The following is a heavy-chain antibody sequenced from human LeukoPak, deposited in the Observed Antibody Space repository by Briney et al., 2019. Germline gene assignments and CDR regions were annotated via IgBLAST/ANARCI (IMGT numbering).Heavy chain of an antibody. CDR3: AREGYYDSSGYYYVLDY. D-gene: IGHD3-22*01. Sequence: GGSLRLSCAASGFSLSRYWMSWVRQAPGKGLEWVANMKQDGSEKKYVDSVKGRFTISRDYTKNSLYLQMNSLRAEDTAVYYCAREGYYDSSGYYYVLDYWGQGTLVTVSS. CDR1: GFSLSRYW. V-gene: IGHV3-7*01. J-gene: IGHJ4*02. CDR2: MKQDGSEK.